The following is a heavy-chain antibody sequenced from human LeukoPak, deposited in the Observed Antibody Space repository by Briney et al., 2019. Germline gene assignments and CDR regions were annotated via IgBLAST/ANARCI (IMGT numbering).Heavy chain of an antibody. CDR2: INPNSGGT. Sequence: ASVKVSCTASGYTFTGYYMNWVRQAPGQGLEWMGWINPNSGGTNYAQKFQGRVTMTRDTSISSAYMELSRLRSDDTAVYYCARWPASGYYDSRAKYYFDYWGQGTLVTVSS. CDR3: ARWPASGYYDSRAKYYFDY. J-gene: IGHJ4*02. D-gene: IGHD3-22*01. CDR1: GYTFTGYY. V-gene: IGHV1-2*02.